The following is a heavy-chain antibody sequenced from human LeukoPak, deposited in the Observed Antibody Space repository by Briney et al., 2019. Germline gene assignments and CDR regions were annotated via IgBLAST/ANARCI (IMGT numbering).Heavy chain of an antibody. CDR3: ARVRYDILTGYSYFDY. CDR1: GYTFTGYY. V-gene: IGHV1-18*04. Sequence: ASVKVSCKASGYTFTGYYMHWVRQAPGQGLEWMGWISAYNDNTNYAQKLQGRVTMTTDTSTSTAYMELRSLRSDDTAVYYCARVRYDILTGYSYFDYWGQGTLVTVSS. CDR2: ISAYNDNT. D-gene: IGHD3-9*01. J-gene: IGHJ4*02.